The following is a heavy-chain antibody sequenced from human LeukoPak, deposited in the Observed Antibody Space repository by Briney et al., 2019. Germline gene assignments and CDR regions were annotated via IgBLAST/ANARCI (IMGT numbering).Heavy chain of an antibody. D-gene: IGHD1-14*01. V-gene: IGHV3-23*01. CDR2: ISGSSGNT. J-gene: IGHJ4*02. Sequence: HPGGSLRLSCAASGFTFSNYAMNWVRQAPGKGLEWVSAISGSSGNTYYADPVKGRFTISRDNSKNTLYLQMNSLRAEDTALYYCAKPAKTDYTDYWGQGTLVTVSS. CDR1: GFTFSNYA. CDR3: AKPAKTDYTDY.